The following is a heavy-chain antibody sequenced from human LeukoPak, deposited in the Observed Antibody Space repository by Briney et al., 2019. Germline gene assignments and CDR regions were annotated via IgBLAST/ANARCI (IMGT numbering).Heavy chain of an antibody. CDR2: IYHTGST. D-gene: IGHD3-10*01. CDR3: ARAGWIITSGIDY. J-gene: IGHJ4*02. CDR1: GYSISRGYY. Sequence: SETLSLTCGVSGYSISRGYYWAWIRQPPGKGLEWIGTIYHTGSTYYTPSLGSRVTISVDTSENEFSLNLNSVTAADTAVYYCARAGWIITSGIDYWGQGALVTVSS. V-gene: IGHV4-38-2*01.